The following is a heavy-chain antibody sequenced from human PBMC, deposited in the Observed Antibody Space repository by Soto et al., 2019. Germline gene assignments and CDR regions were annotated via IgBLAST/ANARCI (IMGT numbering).Heavy chain of an antibody. CDR1: GFTFSSYA. V-gene: IGHV3-23*01. CDR2: ISGNGGGT. CDR3: AKDRYYYGSGSYSQDY. D-gene: IGHD3-10*01. Sequence: GGSLRLSCAASGFTFSSYAMSWVRQAPGKGLEWVSSISGNGGGTYYADSVKGRFTISRDNSKNTLDLEMNSLRAEDTAVYYCAKDRYYYGSGSYSQDYWGQGTLVTVSS. J-gene: IGHJ4*02.